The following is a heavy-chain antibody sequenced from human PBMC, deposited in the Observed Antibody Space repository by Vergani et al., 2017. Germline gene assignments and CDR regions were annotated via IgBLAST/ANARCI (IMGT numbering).Heavy chain of an antibody. V-gene: IGHV4-59*01. CDR1: GGSISRYY. J-gene: IGHJ4*02. CDR3: ARVDILTGYSEYYFDY. D-gene: IGHD3-9*01. CDR2: IYYSGST. Sequence: QVQLQESGPGLVKPSETLSLTCTVSGGSISRYYWSWIRQPPGKGMEWIGYIYYSGSTNYNPSLKSRVTISVDTSKNKFALKLSSVTAADTAVYYCARVDILTGYSEYYFDYWGQGTLVTVSS.